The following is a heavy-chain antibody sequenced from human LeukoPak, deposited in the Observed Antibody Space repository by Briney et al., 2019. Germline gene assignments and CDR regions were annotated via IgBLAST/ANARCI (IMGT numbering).Heavy chain of an antibody. D-gene: IGHD3-22*01. CDR3: ARAALYYDSRGHGYFDL. Sequence: PGGSLRLSCAAPGFTFSDYYMSWIRQAPGKGLEWISSIRSTSNTIYYADSVRGRFSISRDNAKNPLDLQMNNLRVEDTAVYYCARAALYYDSRGHGYFDLWGRGTLITVSS. V-gene: IGHV3-11*04. CDR2: IRSTSNTI. CDR1: GFTFSDYY. J-gene: IGHJ2*01.